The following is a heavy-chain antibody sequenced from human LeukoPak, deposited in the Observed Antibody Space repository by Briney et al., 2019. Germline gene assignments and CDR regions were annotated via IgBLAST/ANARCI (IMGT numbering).Heavy chain of an antibody. J-gene: IGHJ4*02. Sequence: GGSLRLSCAASGFTFSSYAMSWVRQAPGKGLEWVPAISGSGGSTYYADSVKGRFTISRDNSKNTLYLQMNSLRAEDTAVYYCAKDSDILTGYEFDYWGQGTLVTVSS. CDR1: GFTFSSYA. CDR3: AKDSDILTGYEFDY. V-gene: IGHV3-23*01. CDR2: ISGSGGST. D-gene: IGHD3-9*01.